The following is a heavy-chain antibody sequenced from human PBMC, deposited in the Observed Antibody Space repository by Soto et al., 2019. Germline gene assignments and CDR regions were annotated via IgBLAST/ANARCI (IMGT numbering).Heavy chain of an antibody. CDR3: AKDITRGGLVVPAAIDS. D-gene: IGHD2-2*01. Sequence: GGSLRLSCAASGFTFSTYAMNWVRQAPGKGLEWVSGISDTGGRTYYADSVKGRFTISRDNSKNTIYLQMNSLRAGDTAVYYCAKDITRGGLVVPAAIDSWGQGTLVTVSS. CDR1: GFTFSTYA. V-gene: IGHV3-23*01. J-gene: IGHJ4*02. CDR2: ISDTGGRT.